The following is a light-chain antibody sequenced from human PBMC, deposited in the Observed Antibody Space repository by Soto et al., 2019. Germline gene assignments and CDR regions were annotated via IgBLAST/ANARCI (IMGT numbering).Light chain of an antibody. J-gene: IGKJ4*01. V-gene: IGKV1-33*01. CDR3: QQYDNLPLT. CDR2: DAS. Sequence: DIQMTQSPSSLSASVGDRVTITCQASQDISNYLNWYQQKPGKAPKLLIYDASNLETGVPSRFSGSGSGTDFTFTISRLQPEDIATYYCQQYDNLPLTFGGGTKVEIK. CDR1: QDISNY.